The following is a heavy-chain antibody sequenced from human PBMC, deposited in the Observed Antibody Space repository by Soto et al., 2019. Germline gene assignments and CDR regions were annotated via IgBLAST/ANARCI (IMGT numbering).Heavy chain of an antibody. CDR1: AGSVSSGKYF. CDR2: ISNSGGT. D-gene: IGHD4-17*01. Sequence: SETLSLTCTVSAGSVSSGKYFWSWIRQPPGMGLEWIGFISNSGGTNYNPSLKSRVTISRDPSKNQFSLKLSSVTAADTAVYYCARGCRGLRWLNWFDPWGQGTLVTVSS. CDR3: ARGCRGLRWLNWFDP. J-gene: IGHJ5*02. V-gene: IGHV4-61*01.